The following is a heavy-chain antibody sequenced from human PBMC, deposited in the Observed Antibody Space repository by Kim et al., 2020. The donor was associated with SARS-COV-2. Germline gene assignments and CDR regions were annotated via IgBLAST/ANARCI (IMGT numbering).Heavy chain of an antibody. CDR2: ISSSGSTI. Sequence: GGSLRLSCAASGFTFSDYYMSWIRQAPGKGLEWVSYISSSGSTIYYADSVKGRFTISRDNAKNSLYLQMNSLRAEDTAVYYCAREYSGYYYDSSGYYPTWFDPWGQGTLVTVSS. D-gene: IGHD3-22*01. V-gene: IGHV3-11*04. J-gene: IGHJ5*02. CDR1: GFTFSDYY. CDR3: AREYSGYYYDSSGYYPTWFDP.